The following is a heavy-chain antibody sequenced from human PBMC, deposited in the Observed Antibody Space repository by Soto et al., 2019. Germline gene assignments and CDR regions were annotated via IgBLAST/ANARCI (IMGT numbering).Heavy chain of an antibody. CDR3: ARPSKEWLANDAFDI. CDR1: GGSISNSY. CDR2: IFRTGSN. Sequence: QVQLQESGPGLVKSSETLSLNCTVSGGSISNSYWSWIRQPPGKGLEWIGFIFRTGSNNYNPYVMRRVTMSVDTSKNQFSLNLRSVTAADTAVYYCARPSKEWLANDAFDIWGQGTMVTVSS. D-gene: IGHD6-19*01. J-gene: IGHJ3*02. V-gene: IGHV4-59*08.